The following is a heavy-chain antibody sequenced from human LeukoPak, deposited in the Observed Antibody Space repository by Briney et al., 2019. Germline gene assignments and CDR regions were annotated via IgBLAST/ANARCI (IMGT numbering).Heavy chain of an antibody. Sequence: GGSLRLSCAASGFTFSSYGMHWVRQAPGKGLEWVAGTWYDGSNKYYADSVKGRFTISRDNSKNTLYLQMNSLRAEDTAVYYCARVVVPAAHYYYGMDVWGQGTTVTVSS. CDR3: ARVVVPAAHYYYGMDV. CDR1: GFTFSSYG. D-gene: IGHD2-2*01. V-gene: IGHV3-33*01. CDR2: TWYDGSNK. J-gene: IGHJ6*02.